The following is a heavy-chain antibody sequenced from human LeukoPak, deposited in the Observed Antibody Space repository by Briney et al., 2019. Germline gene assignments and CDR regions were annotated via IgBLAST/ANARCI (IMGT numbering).Heavy chain of an antibody. D-gene: IGHD6-13*01. CDR2: FYHGGST. J-gene: IGHJ5*02. V-gene: IGHV4-38-2*02. CDR3: ARIASSWYVFAWFDP. CDR1: GYSISTGYY. Sequence: SETLSLTCTVSGYSISTGYYWDWIRQPPGKGLEWIGTFYHGGSTYYNPSLKSRVTISVDTSKNQFSLKLSSVTAADTAVYYCARIASSWYVFAWFDPWGQGTLVTVSS.